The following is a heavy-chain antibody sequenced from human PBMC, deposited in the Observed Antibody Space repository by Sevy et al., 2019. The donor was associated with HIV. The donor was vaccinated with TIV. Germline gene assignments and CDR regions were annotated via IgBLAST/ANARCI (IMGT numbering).Heavy chain of an antibody. Sequence: ASVKVSCKASGGTFSSYAISWVRQAPGQGLEWMGGIIPIFGTANYAQKFQGRVTITADESTSTAYMELSRLRSEDTAVYYCARGWEGAPRATAYYYYYYGMDVWGQGTTVTVSS. D-gene: IGHD4-4*01. V-gene: IGHV1-69*13. CDR2: IIPIFGTA. CDR3: ARGWEGAPRATAYYYYYYGMDV. J-gene: IGHJ6*02. CDR1: GGTFSSYA.